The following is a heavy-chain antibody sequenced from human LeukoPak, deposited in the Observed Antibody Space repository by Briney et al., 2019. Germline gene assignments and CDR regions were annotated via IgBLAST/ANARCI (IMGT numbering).Heavy chain of an antibody. CDR1: GFTFSSYG. V-gene: IGHV3-30*18. D-gene: IGHD2-2*01. CDR2: ISYDGSNK. Sequence: GRSLRLSCAASGFTFSSYGMHWVRQAPGKGLEWVAVISYDGSNKYYADSVKGRFTISRDNSKNTLYLQMNSLRAEDTAVYYCAKALLVVPTLYMDVWGKGTTVTVSS. J-gene: IGHJ6*03. CDR3: AKALLVVPTLYMDV.